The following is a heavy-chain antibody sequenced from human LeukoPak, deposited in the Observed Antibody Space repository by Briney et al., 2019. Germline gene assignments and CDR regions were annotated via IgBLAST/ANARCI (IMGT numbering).Heavy chain of an antibody. CDR3: ARGSGNTYYYDSSGYYLPDY. V-gene: IGHV1-69*04. J-gene: IGHJ4*02. D-gene: IGHD3-22*01. CDR1: GGTFISYA. Sequence: SVKVSCKASGGTFISYAISWVRQAPGQGLEWMGRIIPILGIANYAQKFQGRVTITADKSTSTAYMELSSLRSEDTAVYYCARGSGNTYYYDSSGYYLPDYWGQGTLVTVSS. CDR2: IIPILGIA.